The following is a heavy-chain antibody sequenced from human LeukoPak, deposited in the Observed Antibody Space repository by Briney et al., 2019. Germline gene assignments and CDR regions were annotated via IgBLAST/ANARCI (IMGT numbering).Heavy chain of an antibody. D-gene: IGHD1-26*01. V-gene: IGHV4-61*02. CDR3: ARGLVGATGGSFDY. J-gene: IGHJ4*02. Sequence: ASETLSLTCTVSGGSISSDNDYWSWIRQPAGKGLEWIGRIYASGTTNYNPSLKSRVTISVDTSKNQFSLKLSSVTAADTAVYYCARGLVGATGGSFDYWGQGTLVTVSS. CDR1: GGSISSDNDY. CDR2: IYASGTT.